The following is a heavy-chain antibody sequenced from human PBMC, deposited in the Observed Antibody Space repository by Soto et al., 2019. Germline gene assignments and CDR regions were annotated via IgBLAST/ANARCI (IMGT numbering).Heavy chain of an antibody. CDR1: GFTFSSYG. V-gene: IGHV3-30*18. CDR2: ISYDGSNK. CDR3: AKSEVGILEPDY. Sequence: ESGGGVVQPGRSLRLSCAASGFTFSSYGMHWVRQAPGKGLEWVAVISYDGSNKYYADSVKGRFTISRDNSKNTLYLQMNSLRAEDTAVYYCAKSEVGILEPDYWGQGTLVTVSS. D-gene: IGHD2-15*01. J-gene: IGHJ4*02.